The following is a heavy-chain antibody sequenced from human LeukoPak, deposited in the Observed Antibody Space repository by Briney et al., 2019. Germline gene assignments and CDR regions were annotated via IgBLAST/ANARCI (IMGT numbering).Heavy chain of an antibody. Sequence: SETLSLTCAVYGGSFSGYYRSWIRQPPGKGLEWIGEINHSGSTNYNPSLKSRVTISVDTSKNQFSLKLSSVTAADTAVYYCARGQGSADGDYYFDYWGQGTLVTVSS. CDR1: GGSFSGYY. CDR3: ARGQGSADGDYYFDY. V-gene: IGHV4-34*01. J-gene: IGHJ4*02. D-gene: IGHD4-17*01. CDR2: INHSGST.